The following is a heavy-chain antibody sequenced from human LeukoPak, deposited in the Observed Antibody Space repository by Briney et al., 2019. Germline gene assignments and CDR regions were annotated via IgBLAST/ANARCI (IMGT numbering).Heavy chain of an antibody. Sequence: GGSLRLSCAASGFTFSSYSMNWVRQAPGKGLEWISCISSSSPTIYYADSVKGRFTISRDNAKDSLYLQMNSLRAEDTAVYYCVRDKYPTTVQDAFDIWGQGTMVTVSS. J-gene: IGHJ3*02. CDR3: VRDKYPTTVQDAFDI. CDR2: ISSSSPTI. V-gene: IGHV3-48*04. D-gene: IGHD4-17*01. CDR1: GFTFSSYS.